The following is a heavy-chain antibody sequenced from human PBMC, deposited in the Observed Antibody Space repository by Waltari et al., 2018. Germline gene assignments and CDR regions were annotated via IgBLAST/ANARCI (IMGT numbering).Heavy chain of an antibody. CDR1: GGSFSGYY. D-gene: IGHD3-22*01. Sequence: QVQLQQWGAGLLKPSETLSLTCAVYGGSFSGYYWSWIRQPPGKGREWIGENNHSGSTNYTPSLKRRGTISVDTSKNQFSLKLSSVTAADTAVYYCARGRRYYYDSSGYPRLDYWGQGTLVTVSS. CDR3: ARGRRYYYDSSGYPRLDY. J-gene: IGHJ4*02. CDR2: NNHSGST. V-gene: IGHV4-34*01.